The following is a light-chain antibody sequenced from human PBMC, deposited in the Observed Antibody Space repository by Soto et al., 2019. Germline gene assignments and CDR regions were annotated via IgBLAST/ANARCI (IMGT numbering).Light chain of an antibody. J-gene: IGKJ4*01. CDR2: AAF. Sequence: DIQMTQSPSSLSASVGDRVTITCRASQSIGSYLAWYQQKPGKAPNLLIYAAFNLQSGVPSRFSGSGSGTDFTLTISSLQPEDFATYYCQQSYSTPLTFGGGTQVEIK. CDR1: QSIGSY. CDR3: QQSYSTPLT. V-gene: IGKV1-39*01.